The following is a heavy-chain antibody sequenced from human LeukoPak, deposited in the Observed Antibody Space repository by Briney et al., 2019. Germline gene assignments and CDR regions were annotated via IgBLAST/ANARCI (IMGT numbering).Heavy chain of an antibody. CDR2: INPNSGGT. CDR3: ARGFVRSSRPYCGGDCYSNFDY. CDR1: GYTFTGYY. V-gene: IGHV1-2*02. D-gene: IGHD2-21*02. Sequence: ASVKVSCKASGYTFTGYYMHWVRQAPGQGLEWMGWINPNSGGTNYAQKFQGRVTMTRDTSISTAYMELSRLRSDDTAVYYCARGFVRSSRPYCGGDCYSNFDYWGQGTLVTVSS. J-gene: IGHJ4*02.